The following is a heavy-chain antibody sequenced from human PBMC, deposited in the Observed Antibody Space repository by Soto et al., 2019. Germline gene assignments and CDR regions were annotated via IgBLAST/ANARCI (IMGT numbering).Heavy chain of an antibody. CDR2: ISGSGGST. J-gene: IGHJ4*02. D-gene: IGHD3-22*01. Sequence: GGSLRLSCAACGFTFSSYAMSWVRQAPGKGLEWVSAISGSGGSTYYADSVKGRFTISRGNSKNTLYLQMNSLRAEDTAVYYCAKDSSAYYYDSSGYYYFDYWGQGTLVTVSS. CDR1: GFTFSSYA. CDR3: AKDSSAYYYDSSGYYYFDY. V-gene: IGHV3-23*01.